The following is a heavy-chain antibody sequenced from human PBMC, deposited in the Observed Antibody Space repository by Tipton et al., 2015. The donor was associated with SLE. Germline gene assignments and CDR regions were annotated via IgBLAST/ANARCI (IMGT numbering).Heavy chain of an antibody. CDR1: GGSISSYY. CDR3: ARGTAGGFDY. D-gene: IGHD6-13*01. J-gene: IGHJ4*02. Sequence: LRLSCTVSGGSISSYYWSWIRQPPGKGLEWIGYIYHSGSTNYNPFLKSRVTISVDTSKNQFSLKLSSVTAADTAVYYCARGTAGGFDYWGQGTLVTVSS. CDR2: IYHSGST. V-gene: IGHV4-59*01.